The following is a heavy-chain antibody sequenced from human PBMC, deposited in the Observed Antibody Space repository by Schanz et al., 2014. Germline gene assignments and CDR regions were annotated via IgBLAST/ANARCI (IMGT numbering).Heavy chain of an antibody. CDR1: GFTVNTNY. J-gene: IGHJ6*02. D-gene: IGHD6-6*01. CDR2: MYINSGST. CDR3: AKCRGGTSSEGLDQYYGMDV. V-gene: IGHV3-53*01. Sequence: VQLVESGGGLIQPGGSLRLSCAVSGFTVNTNYMSWVRQAPGKGLEWISSMYINSGSTQYADSVKGRFTISRDNSKNMLYPAMHSLSGEDAAVYFCAKCRGGTSSEGLDQYYGMDVWGQGTTVTVSS.